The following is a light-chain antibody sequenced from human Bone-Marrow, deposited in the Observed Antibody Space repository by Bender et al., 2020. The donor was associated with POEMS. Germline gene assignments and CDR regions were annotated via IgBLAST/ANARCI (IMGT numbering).Light chain of an antibody. CDR1: DLGDTY. V-gene: IGLV3-1*01. Sequence: SYEVTQPPSVSVSPGQTASITCSGDDLGDTYVAWYQQKPGQSPVLVIYKDTKRPSGIPERFSGSNSGNTATLTISGTQAMDEADYYCQAWDTYSVIFGGGTKLTVL. J-gene: IGLJ2*01. CDR2: KDT. CDR3: QAWDTYSVI.